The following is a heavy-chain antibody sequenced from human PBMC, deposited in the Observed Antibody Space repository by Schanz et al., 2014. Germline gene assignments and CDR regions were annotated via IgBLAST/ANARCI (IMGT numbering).Heavy chain of an antibody. J-gene: IGHJ4*02. CDR3: ATETYSSSWCFDY. V-gene: IGHV3-48*02. D-gene: IGHD6-13*01. Sequence: EEQLLESGGALVQPGGSLRLSCVASGFTVSSNYMSWVRQVPGKGLEWVSYISRSSSTIYYTDSVKGRFTISRDNAKNSVFLQMNGLRDEDTAVYYCATETYSSSWCFDYWGQGTLVTVSS. CDR1: GFTVSSNY. CDR2: ISRSSSTI.